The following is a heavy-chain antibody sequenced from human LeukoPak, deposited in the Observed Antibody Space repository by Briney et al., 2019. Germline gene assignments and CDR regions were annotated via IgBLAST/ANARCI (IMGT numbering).Heavy chain of an antibody. J-gene: IGHJ6*03. V-gene: IGHV4-38-2*02. CDR1: GYSINNNYY. D-gene: IGHD2-15*01. CDR3: ARQSGYCSGGSCSYYMDV. Sequence: SETLSLTCTVSGYSINNNYYWDWIRQPPGKGLEWIGEINHSGSTNYNPSLKSRVTISVDTSKNQFSLKLSSVTAADTAVYYCARQSGYCSGGSCSYYMDVWGKGTTVTISS. CDR2: INHSGST.